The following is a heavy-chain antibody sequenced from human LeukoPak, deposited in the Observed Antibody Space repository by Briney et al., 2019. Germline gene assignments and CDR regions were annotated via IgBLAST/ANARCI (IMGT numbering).Heavy chain of an antibody. Sequence: PGGSLRLSCAASGFTFSGSAMHWVRQASGKGLEWVGRIRSKANSYATAYAASVKGRFTISRDDSKNTAYLQMNSLKTEDTAVYSCTRRTDMRSSSWYYFDYRGQGTLVTVSS. J-gene: IGHJ4*02. D-gene: IGHD6-13*01. CDR2: IRSKANSYAT. CDR1: GFTFSGSA. V-gene: IGHV3-73*01. CDR3: TRRTDMRSSSWYYFDY.